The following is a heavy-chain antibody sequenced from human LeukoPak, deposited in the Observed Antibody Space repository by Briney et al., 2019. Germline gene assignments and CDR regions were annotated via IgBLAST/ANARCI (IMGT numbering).Heavy chain of an antibody. CDR2: ITGSGSNT. J-gene: IGHJ4*02. CDR3: AKALPRSEGYTHGYFDY. V-gene: IGHV3-23*01. Sequence: GFLRLSCAASGFTFSSYAMNWVRQAPGKGLEWVSTITGSGSNTYYADSVKGQFTVSRDNSKNTLYLQMNSLSAEDTATYYCAKALPRSEGYTHGYFDYWGQGTLVTVSS. CDR1: GFTFSSYA. D-gene: IGHD3-22*01.